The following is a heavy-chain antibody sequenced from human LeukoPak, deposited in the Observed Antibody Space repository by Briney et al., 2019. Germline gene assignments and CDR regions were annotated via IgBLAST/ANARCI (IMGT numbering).Heavy chain of an antibody. D-gene: IGHD6-19*01. CDR2: TSSDLNVK. Sequence: GGSLRLSCAASGFTFRNYVIHWVRQAPGKGLEWVAVTSSDLNVKLYADSVKGRFTISRDNSKNTLYLQMNSLRAEDTAVYYCADSVAGLPIDYWGQGTLVTVPP. J-gene: IGHJ4*02. CDR3: ADSVAGLPIDY. CDR1: GFTFRNYV. V-gene: IGHV3-30-3*01.